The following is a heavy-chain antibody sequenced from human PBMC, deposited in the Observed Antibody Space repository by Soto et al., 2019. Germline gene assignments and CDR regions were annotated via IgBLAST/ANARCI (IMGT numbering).Heavy chain of an antibody. Sequence: QVQLQESVPGLVKPSGTLSLTCGVSGGSISTSNWWAWVRQPPGKGLEWIGEVFHSGSTSNNPSLMSRVTMSVDKSKIQFSLKLSSVTAADTAVYYCARVGWETGAFDPSGQGTLFTVSS. D-gene: IGHD1-26*01. J-gene: IGHJ5*02. V-gene: IGHV4-4*02. CDR3: ARVGWETGAFDP. CDR2: VFHSGST. CDR1: GGSISTSNW.